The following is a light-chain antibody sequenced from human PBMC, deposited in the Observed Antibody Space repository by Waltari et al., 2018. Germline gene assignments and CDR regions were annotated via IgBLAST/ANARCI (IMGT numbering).Light chain of an antibody. CDR2: GAS. V-gene: IGKV3-15*01. CDR3: QQYHNWPRT. CDR1: QRVSRN. Sequence: EIVMTQSPATLYVSPGERATLSCRASQRVSRNVAWYQQKPGQTPKVLIFGASTRAAGIPARVSGSGFGTEFTLTISSLQSEDFAVYYCQQYHNWPRTFGQGTKVELK. J-gene: IGKJ1*01.